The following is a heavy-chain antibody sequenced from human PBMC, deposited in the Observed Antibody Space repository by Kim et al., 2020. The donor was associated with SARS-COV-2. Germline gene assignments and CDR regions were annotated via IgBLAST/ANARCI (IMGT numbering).Heavy chain of an antibody. V-gene: IGHV3-23*01. D-gene: IGHD6-13*01. J-gene: IGHJ4*02. CDR2: GDTT. Sequence: GDTTTYAASVKGRFTVSRDHSKKTLYLQMSSLRAEDTAIYYCANPRQPDYGGQGTLVTVSS. CDR3: ANPRQPDY.